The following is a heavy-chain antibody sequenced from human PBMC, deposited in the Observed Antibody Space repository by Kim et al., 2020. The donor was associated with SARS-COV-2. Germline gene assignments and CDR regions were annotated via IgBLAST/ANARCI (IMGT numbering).Heavy chain of an antibody. D-gene: IGHD3-9*01. CDR1: GFTFSSYS. CDR2: ISSSSSTI. V-gene: IGHV3-48*02. CDR3: ARKDLRYFDRTGYGMDV. Sequence: GGSLRLSCAASGFTFSSYSMNWVRQAPGKGLEWVSYISSSSSTIYYADSVKGRFTISRDNAKNSLYLQMNSLRDEDTAVYYCARKDLRYFDRTGYGMDVWGQGTTVTVSS. J-gene: IGHJ6*02.